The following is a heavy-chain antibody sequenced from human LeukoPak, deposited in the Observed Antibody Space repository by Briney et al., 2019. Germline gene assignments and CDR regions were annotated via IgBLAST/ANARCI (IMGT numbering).Heavy chain of an antibody. CDR1: GYTFTRDG. CDR3: ARDDCSTSSCFGGGLDP. D-gene: IGHD2-2*01. J-gene: IGHJ5*02. V-gene: IGHV1-18*01. CDR2: ISAYNGDT. Sequence: ASVKVSCTASGYTFTRDGISWVRQAPGQGLEWMGWISAYNGDTNYAQKVQGRVTMTTDTSTSTAYMELRSLRSDDTAVYYCARDDCSTSSCFGGGLDPWGLGTLVTVSS.